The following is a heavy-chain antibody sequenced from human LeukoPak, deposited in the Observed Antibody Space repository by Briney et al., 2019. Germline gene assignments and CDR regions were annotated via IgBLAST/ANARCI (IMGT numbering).Heavy chain of an antibody. J-gene: IGHJ4*02. CDR2: ISSSSSTI. D-gene: IGHD1-26*01. Sequence: PGGSLRLSCAASGFTFSSYSMNWVRQAPGKGLEWVSYISSSSSTIYYADSVKGRFTISRDNAENSMYLQMNSLRAEDSTVYYCARDRLSGSYIDYWGQGTLVTVSS. CDR3: ARDRLSGSYIDY. V-gene: IGHV3-48*01. CDR1: GFTFSSYS.